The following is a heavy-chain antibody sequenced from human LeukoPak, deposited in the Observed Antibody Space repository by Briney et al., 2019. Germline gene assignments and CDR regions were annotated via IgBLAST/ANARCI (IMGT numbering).Heavy chain of an antibody. CDR3: AKHPTIFGVADSFYI. Sequence: GGSLRLSCEASGITFSSYDMSWVRQAPGKGLEWISAISDRGKTDYADSVKGRFTISRDNSKNTLYLQLSSLRAEDKAMYYCAKHPTIFGVADSFYIWGQGTFVTVSS. J-gene: IGHJ3*02. D-gene: IGHD3-3*01. CDR2: ISDRGKT. V-gene: IGHV3-23*01. CDR1: GITFSSYD.